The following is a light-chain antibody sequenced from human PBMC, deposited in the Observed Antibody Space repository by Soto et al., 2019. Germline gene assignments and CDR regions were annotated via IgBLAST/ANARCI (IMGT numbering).Light chain of an antibody. CDR2: GAS. J-gene: IGKJ1*01. CDR3: QLYGSSPPRT. CDR1: QSVSSSY. Sequence: EIVLTQSPVTLSLSPGERATLSCRASQSVSSSYLGWYQQKPGQAPRLLIYGASSRATGIPDRFSGSGSGTDFTLTIARLEPEDFAVYYCQLYGSSPPRTFGQGTKVEIK. V-gene: IGKV3-20*01.